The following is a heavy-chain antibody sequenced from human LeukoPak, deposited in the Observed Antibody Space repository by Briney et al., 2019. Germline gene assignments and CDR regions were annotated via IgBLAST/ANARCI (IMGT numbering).Heavy chain of an antibody. Sequence: SETLSLACAVYGGSFSGYYWSWIRQPPGKGLEWIGEINHSGSTNYNPSLKSRVTISVDTSKNQFSLKLSSVTAADTAVYYCAAEYCSDGSCYSDAFDIWGQGTMVTVSS. CDR2: INHSGST. J-gene: IGHJ3*02. CDR3: AAEYCSDGSCYSDAFDI. CDR1: GGSFSGYY. D-gene: IGHD2-15*01. V-gene: IGHV4-34*01.